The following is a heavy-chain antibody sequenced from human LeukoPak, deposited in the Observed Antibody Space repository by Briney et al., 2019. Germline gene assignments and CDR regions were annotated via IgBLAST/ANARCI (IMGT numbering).Heavy chain of an antibody. D-gene: IGHD3-3*01. CDR3: ASLYYDFWSGYPLYYYYGMDV. V-gene: IGHV3-30-3*01. CDR1: GFTFSSYA. CDR2: ISYDGSNK. J-gene: IGHJ6*02. Sequence: GRSLRLSCAASGFTFSSYAMHWVRQAPGKGLEWVAVISYDGSNKYYADSVKGRFTISRDNSKNTLYLQMNSLRAEDTAVYYCASLYYDFWSGYPLYYYYGMDVWGQGTTVTVSS.